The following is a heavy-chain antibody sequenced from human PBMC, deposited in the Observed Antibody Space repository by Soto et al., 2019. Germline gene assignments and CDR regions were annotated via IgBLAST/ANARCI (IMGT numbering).Heavy chain of an antibody. V-gene: IGHV4-30-2*01. D-gene: IGHD4-17*01. CDR2: IYHSAYT. J-gene: IGHJ4*02. Sequence: SETLSLTCAVAGGSISSGDYSWSWIRQPPGKGLEFIGYIYHSAYTYYIPSLKSRVTISVDGSKNQFSLKLNSVTAADTAVYYCARASGDYGNYYLDSWGQGILVTVSS. CDR3: ARASGDYGNYYLDS. CDR1: GGSISSGDYS.